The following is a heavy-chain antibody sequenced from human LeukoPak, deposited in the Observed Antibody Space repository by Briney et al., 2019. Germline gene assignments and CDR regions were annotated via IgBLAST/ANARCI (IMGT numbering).Heavy chain of an antibody. V-gene: IGHV3-13*01. Sequence: GGSLRLSCAASGFTFSSYDMHWVRQVRGKGLEWVSAITTAGDTFCPGSVKGRFTTSRENAKNSFYLQMNSLRAGDTAVYYCARVRRDSSGWYHVDYWGQGTLVTVSS. CDR3: ARVRRDSSGWYHVDY. J-gene: IGHJ4*02. D-gene: IGHD6-19*01. CDR1: GFTFSSYD. CDR2: ITTAGDT.